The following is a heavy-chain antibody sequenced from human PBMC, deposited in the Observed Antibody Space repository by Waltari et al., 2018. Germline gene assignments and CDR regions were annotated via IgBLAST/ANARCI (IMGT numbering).Heavy chain of an antibody. CDR3: ARLGLIAARFDY. D-gene: IGHD6-6*01. CDR2: INAGNGNT. V-gene: IGHV1-3*01. CDR1: GYTFTSYA. Sequence: QVQLVQSGAEVKKPGASVKVSCKASGYTFTSYALPWVRQAPGQRLEWMGWINAGNGNTKYSQKFQGRVTITRDTSASTAYMELSSLRSEDTAVYYCARLGLIAARFDYWGQGTLVTVSS. J-gene: IGHJ4*02.